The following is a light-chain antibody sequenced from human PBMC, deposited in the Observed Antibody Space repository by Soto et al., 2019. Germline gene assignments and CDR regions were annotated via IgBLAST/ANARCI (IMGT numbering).Light chain of an antibody. CDR1: QSISSW. V-gene: IGKV1-5*01. J-gene: IGKJ4*01. Sequence: DIQMTQSPSTLSASVGDRVTIACRASQSISSWLAWYQQKPGKAPKLLIYDASSLESGVPSRFSGSGSGTEFTLTISSLQPDDFATYYCQQYNSYSHITFGGGTKV. CDR3: QQYNSYSHIT. CDR2: DAS.